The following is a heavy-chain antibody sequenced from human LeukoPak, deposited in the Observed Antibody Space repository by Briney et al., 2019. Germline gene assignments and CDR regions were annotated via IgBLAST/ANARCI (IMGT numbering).Heavy chain of an antibody. CDR1: SDSINNSY. J-gene: IGHJ4*02. CDR2: FLYGYTT. V-gene: IGHV4-59*01. Sequence: SETLSLTCTVSSDSINNSYWTWIRQPPGKRLEWIGYFLYGYTTDYNPSLKGRVTISLDTSKNQFSLNLSAVTAADTAVYYCAKFSSGYCLNWGQGTLVTVSS. D-gene: IGHD3-22*01. CDR3: AKFSSGYCLN.